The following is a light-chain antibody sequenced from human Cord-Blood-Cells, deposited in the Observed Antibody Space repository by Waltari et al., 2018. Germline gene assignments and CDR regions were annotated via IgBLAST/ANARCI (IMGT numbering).Light chain of an antibody. J-gene: IGLJ2*01. CDR3: SSYTSSSTVV. CDR2: EVS. CDR1: SSDVGSYNR. V-gene: IGLV2-18*02. Sequence: QSALTQPHSVSGSPGQSVTISCTGTSSDVGSYNRVSWYQQPPGTAPKLMIYEVSKRPSGVPDRFSGSKSGNTASLTISGIQAEDEADYYCSSYTSSSTVVFGGGTKLTVL.